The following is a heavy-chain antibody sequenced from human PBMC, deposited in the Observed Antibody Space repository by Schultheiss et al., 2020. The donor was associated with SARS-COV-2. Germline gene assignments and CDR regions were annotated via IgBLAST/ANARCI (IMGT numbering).Heavy chain of an antibody. Sequence: SETLSLTCAVSGYSISSGYYWGWIRQPPGKGLEWIGYIYYSGSTNYNPSLKSRVTISVDTSKNQFSLKLSSVTAADTAVYYCARAAYSSAWYENWGQGTLVTVSS. D-gene: IGHD6-19*01. J-gene: IGHJ4*02. V-gene: IGHV4-61*01. CDR3: ARAAYSSAWYEN. CDR1: GYSISSGYY. CDR2: IYYSGST.